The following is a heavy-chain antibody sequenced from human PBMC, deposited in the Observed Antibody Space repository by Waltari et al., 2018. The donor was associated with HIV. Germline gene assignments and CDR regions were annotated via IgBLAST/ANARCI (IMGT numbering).Heavy chain of an antibody. CDR1: GFTFSSYA. V-gene: IGHV3-30*04. D-gene: IGHD5-12*01. J-gene: IGHJ4*02. CDR2: ISYDGSNK. CDR3: ARAERWLQPVDY. Sequence: QLQLVESGGGVVQRGRSLRLSCAASGFTFSSYAMNWLRQAPGKGLEWVALISYDGSNKYYEDSVKGRFTISRDNSKNTLYLQMSSLRGEDTAVYYCARAERWLQPVDYWGQGTLVTVSS.